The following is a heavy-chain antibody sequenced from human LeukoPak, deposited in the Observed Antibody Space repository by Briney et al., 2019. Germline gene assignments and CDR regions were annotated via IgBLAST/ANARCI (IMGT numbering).Heavy chain of an antibody. CDR1: GFTFSSYW. V-gene: IGHV3-7*01. CDR3: ARNTMTTVTTFYY. J-gene: IGHJ4*02. Sequence: GGSLRLSCAASGFTFSSYWMSWVRQAPGKGLERVANIKQDGSEKYYVDSVKGRFTISRDNAKNSLYLQMNSLRAEDTAVYYCARNTMTTVTTFYYWGQGTLVTVSS. CDR2: IKQDGSEK. D-gene: IGHD4-17*01.